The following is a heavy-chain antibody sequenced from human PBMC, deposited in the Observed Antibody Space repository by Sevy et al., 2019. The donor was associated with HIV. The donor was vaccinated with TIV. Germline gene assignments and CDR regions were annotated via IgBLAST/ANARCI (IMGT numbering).Heavy chain of an antibody. CDR3: AISKTADTAMAYYYYYGMDV. CDR2: ISGSGGST. CDR1: GFTFSSYA. Sequence: GGSLRLSCAASGFTFSSYAMSWVRQAPWKGLEWVSAISGSGGSTYYADSVKGRFTISRDNSKNTLYLQMNSLRAEDTAVYYCAISKTADTAMAYYYYYGMDVWGQRTTVTVSS. V-gene: IGHV3-23*01. J-gene: IGHJ6*02. D-gene: IGHD5-18*01.